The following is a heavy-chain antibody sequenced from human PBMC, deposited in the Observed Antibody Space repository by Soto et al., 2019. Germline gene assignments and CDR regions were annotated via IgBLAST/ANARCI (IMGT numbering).Heavy chain of an antibody. CDR1: GYTFTAYY. Sequence: ASVKVSCKASGYTFTAYYIHWVRQAPGQGLEWMGWINPNSGGTNYAQKFQGRVAMTRDTSISTAYMELSRLRSDDTAVYYCARLAVPLDIVVLPAASFDFWGQGALVTVSS. J-gene: IGHJ4*02. D-gene: IGHD2-2*01. V-gene: IGHV1-2*02. CDR3: ARLAVPLDIVVLPAASFDF. CDR2: INPNSGGT.